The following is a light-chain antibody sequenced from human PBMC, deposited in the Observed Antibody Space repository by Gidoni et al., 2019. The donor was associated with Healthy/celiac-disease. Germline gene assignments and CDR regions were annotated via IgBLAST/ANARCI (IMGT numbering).Light chain of an antibody. Sequence: DIQMTQSPSSLSASVGDRVTITCRASQSISSYLNWYQQKPGKAPKLLIYAASSLQSGVPSRFSGSGSGTDFTLTISSLQPEDFATYYCQQSYSTPPWTFXQXTKVEI. CDR1: QSISSY. V-gene: IGKV1-39*01. CDR2: AAS. CDR3: QQSYSTPPWT. J-gene: IGKJ1*01.